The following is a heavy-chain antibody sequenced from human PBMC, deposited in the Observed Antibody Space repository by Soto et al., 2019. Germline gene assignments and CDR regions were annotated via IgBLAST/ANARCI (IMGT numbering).Heavy chain of an antibody. J-gene: IGHJ5*02. CDR1: GFTFSSYA. CDR2: ISGSGGST. Sequence: PGGSLRLSCAASGFTFSSYAMSWVRQAPGKGLEWVSAISGSGGSTYYADSVKGRFTISRDNSKNTLYLQMNSLRAEDTAVYYCAKAHTSEYSTSWYAPGRFHPWGQGTLVTVSS. D-gene: IGHD2-2*01. V-gene: IGHV3-23*01. CDR3: AKAHTSEYSTSWYAPGRFHP.